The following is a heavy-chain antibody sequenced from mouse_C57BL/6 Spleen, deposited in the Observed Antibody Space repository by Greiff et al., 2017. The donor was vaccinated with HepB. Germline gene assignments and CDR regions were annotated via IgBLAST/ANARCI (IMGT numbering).Heavy chain of an antibody. J-gene: IGHJ1*03. CDR2: ISSGSSTI. Sequence: EVMLVESGGGLVKPGGSLKLSCAASGFTFSDYGMHWVRQAPEKGLEWVAYISSGSSTIYYADTVKGRFTISRDNAKNTLFLQMTSLRSEDTAMYYWARTYYGSSYRYFDVWGTGTTVTVSS. CDR3: ARTYYGSSYRYFDV. CDR1: GFTFSDYG. D-gene: IGHD1-1*01. V-gene: IGHV5-17*01.